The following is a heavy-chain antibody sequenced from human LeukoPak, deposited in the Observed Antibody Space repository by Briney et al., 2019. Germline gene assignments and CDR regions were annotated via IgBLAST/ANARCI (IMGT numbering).Heavy chain of an antibody. Sequence: SETLSLTCTVSGCSISSGYYWGWIRQPPGKGLEWIGSIYHSGSTYYNPSLKSRVTISVDTSKNQFSLKLSSVTAADTAVYYCARDPNSSGYYSYFDYWGQGTLVTVSS. V-gene: IGHV4-38-2*02. CDR2: IYHSGST. CDR3: ARDPNSSGYYSYFDY. D-gene: IGHD3-22*01. J-gene: IGHJ4*02. CDR1: GCSISSGYY.